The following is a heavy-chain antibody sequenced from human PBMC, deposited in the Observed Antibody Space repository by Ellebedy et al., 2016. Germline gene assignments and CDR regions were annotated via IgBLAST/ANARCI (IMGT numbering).Heavy chain of an antibody. CDR1: GFSLNTSGMC. V-gene: IGHV2-70*11. Sequence: SGPTLVKPTQTLTLTCTFSGFSLNTSGMCVSWIRQPPGKALEWLARIDWDDDKYYRTSLKTRLTISKDTSKNHVVLTMTNMDPVDTATFYCARAIVAKVPYYYYYGMDVWGQGTTVTVSS. CDR2: IDWDDDK. J-gene: IGHJ6*02. CDR3: ARAIVAKVPYYYYYGMDV. D-gene: IGHD5-12*01.